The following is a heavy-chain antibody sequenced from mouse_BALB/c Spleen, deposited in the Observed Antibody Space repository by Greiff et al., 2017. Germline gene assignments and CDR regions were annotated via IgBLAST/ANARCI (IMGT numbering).Heavy chain of an antibody. Sequence: QVQLKQSGPGLVQPSQSLSITCTASGFAFTSYGVHWVRQSPGKGLEWLGVIWSGGSTDYNAAFISRLSISKDNSTSQVFFKMNSLQANDTAIYYCARKSYSGAMDYWGQGTSVTVSS. CDR2: IWSGGST. D-gene: IGHD3-1*01. J-gene: IGHJ4*01. CDR1: GFAFTSYG. V-gene: IGHV2-2*02. CDR3: ARKSYSGAMDY.